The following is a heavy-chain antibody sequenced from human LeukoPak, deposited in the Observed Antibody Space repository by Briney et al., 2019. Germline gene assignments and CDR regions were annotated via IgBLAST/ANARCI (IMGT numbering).Heavy chain of an antibody. CDR2: IIPILGIA. CDR1: GGTFSSYA. J-gene: IGHJ4*02. CDR3: ARENIAAAGTFH. D-gene: IGHD6-13*01. V-gene: IGHV1-69*04. Sequence: ASVKVSCKASGGTFSSYAISWVRQAPGQGLEWMGRIIPILGIANYAQKFQGRVTITADKPTSTAYMELSSLRSEDTAVYYCARENIAAAGTFHWGQGTLVTVSS.